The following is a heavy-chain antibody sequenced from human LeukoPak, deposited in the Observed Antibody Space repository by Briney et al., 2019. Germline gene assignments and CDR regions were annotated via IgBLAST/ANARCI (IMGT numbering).Heavy chain of an antibody. D-gene: IGHD2-15*01. V-gene: IGHV3-74*01. CDR3: TRRVDATRWYDP. J-gene: IGHJ5*02. Sequence: GGSLRLSCAASGFSFSTYWMHWVRQAPGEGLVWVSRINGDGSTTKYADSVKGRFTISRDNAKNTLYLRMNSLRAEDTAVYYCTRRVDATRWYDPWGQGTLVTVSS. CDR1: GFSFSTYW. CDR2: INGDGSTT.